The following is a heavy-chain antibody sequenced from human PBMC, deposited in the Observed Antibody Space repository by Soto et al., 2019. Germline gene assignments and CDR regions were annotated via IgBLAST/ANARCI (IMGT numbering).Heavy chain of an antibody. J-gene: IGHJ5*02. CDR2: IYYSGST. D-gene: IGHD5-12*01. V-gene: IGHV4-30-4*01. Sequence: QVQLQESGPGLVKPSQTLSLTCTVSGGSISSGDYYWSWIRQPPGKGLEWIGYIYYSGSTYYNPSRTSRVTISVDTSKTQFSLNLSSVTAADTAMYYCARAGVATIYPGNNWFDPWGQGTLVTVSS. CDR1: GGSISSGDYY. CDR3: ARAGVATIYPGNNWFDP.